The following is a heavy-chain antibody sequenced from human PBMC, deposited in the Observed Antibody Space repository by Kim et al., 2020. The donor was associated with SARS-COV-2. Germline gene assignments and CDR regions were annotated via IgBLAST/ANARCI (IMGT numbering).Heavy chain of an antibody. V-gene: IGHV3-20*01. CDR2: INWNGGST. D-gene: IGHD6-19*01. Sequence: GGSLRLSCAASGFTFDDYGMSWVRQAPGKGLEWVSGINWNGGSTGYADSVKGRFTISRDNAKNSLYLQMNSLRAEDTALYHCARVPGSGWCSGRPIYSYGMDVWGQGTTVTVSS. J-gene: IGHJ6*02. CDR3: ARVPGSGWCSGRPIYSYGMDV. CDR1: GFTFDDYG.